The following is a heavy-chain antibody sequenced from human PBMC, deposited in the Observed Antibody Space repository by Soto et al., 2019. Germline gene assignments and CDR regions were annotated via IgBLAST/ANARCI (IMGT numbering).Heavy chain of an antibody. V-gene: IGHV4-31*11. J-gene: IGHJ6*02. CDR1: GGSISSGGYS. CDR2: IYYSGST. Sequence: SETLSLTCAVSGGSISSGGYSWSWIRQPPGKGLEWIGYIYYSGSTYYNPSLKSRVTISVDTSKNQFSLKLSSVTAADTAAYYCARGGRRSPGMDVWGQGTTVTVSS. CDR3: ARGGRRSPGMDV.